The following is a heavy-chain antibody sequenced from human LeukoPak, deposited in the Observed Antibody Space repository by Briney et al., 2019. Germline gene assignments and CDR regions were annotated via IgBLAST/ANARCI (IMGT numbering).Heavy chain of an antibody. V-gene: IGHV3-15*05. CDR2: IKSKTDGGTT. CDR3: VRSLRSADF. CDR1: GFTFSNAW. Sequence: GGSLRLSCAASGFTFSNAWMSWVRQAPGKGLEWVGRIKSKTDGGTTDYAAPVKGRFTISRDNAKNTLFLQMDSLRAEDTALYYCVRSLRSADFWGQGTLVTVSS. J-gene: IGHJ4*02.